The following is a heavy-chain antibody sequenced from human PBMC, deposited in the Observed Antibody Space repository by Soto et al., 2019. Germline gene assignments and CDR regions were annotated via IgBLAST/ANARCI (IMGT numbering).Heavy chain of an antibody. Sequence: DVQLVESGGGLVQPGGSLRLSRAASGFTFGYYNMHWVRQAPGKGLEWVSFVRSSGDDTYYADSVKGRFTISRDNAKDSLYLHMNSMREEDTAGYYCARDGESSSSSDFDFWGQGALVTVSS. V-gene: IGHV3-48*02. CDR2: VRSSGDDT. CDR3: ARDGESSSSSDFDF. CDR1: GFTFGYYN. D-gene: IGHD2-2*01. J-gene: IGHJ4*02.